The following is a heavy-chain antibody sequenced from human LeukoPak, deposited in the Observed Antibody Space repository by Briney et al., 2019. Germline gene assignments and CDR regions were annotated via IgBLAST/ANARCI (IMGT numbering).Heavy chain of an antibody. CDR3: ARGPPTGYDSSGYYSYYFDY. J-gene: IGHJ4*02. CDR1: GGSFSGCY. D-gene: IGHD3-22*01. Sequence: SETLSLTCAVYGGSFSGCYWSWIRQPPGKGLEWIGEINHSGSTNYNPSLKSRVTISVDTSKNQFSLKLSSVTAADTAVYYCARGPPTGYDSSGYYSYYFDYWGQGTLVTVSS. CDR2: INHSGST. V-gene: IGHV4-34*01.